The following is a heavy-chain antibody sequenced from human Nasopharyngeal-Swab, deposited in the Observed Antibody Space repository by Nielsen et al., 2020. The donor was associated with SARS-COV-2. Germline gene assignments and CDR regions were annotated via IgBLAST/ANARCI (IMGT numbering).Heavy chain of an antibody. J-gene: IGHJ5*02. CDR1: GFTFSSYW. CDR2: IKQDGSEK. D-gene: IGHD2-21*01. Sequence: GGSLRLSCAASGFTFSSYWMSWVRQAPGKGLEWVANIKQDGSEKYYVDSVKGRFTISRDNAKNTLYLQMNSLRVEDTGLYYCARDVAGADSAWGQGTLVTVSS. CDR3: ARDVAGADSA. V-gene: IGHV3-7*01.